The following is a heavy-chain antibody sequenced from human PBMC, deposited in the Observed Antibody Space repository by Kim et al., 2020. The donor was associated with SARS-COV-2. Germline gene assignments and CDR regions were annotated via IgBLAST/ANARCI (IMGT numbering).Heavy chain of an antibody. D-gene: IGHD3-10*01. J-gene: IGHJ4*02. CDR3: ATTFGGGSGTK. CDR2: DK. Sequence: DKFYVDSVKGRFTISRDNARNSLFLQKNSLGAKDTAVYYCATTFGGGSGTKWGQGTLVTVSS. V-gene: IGHV3-7*03.